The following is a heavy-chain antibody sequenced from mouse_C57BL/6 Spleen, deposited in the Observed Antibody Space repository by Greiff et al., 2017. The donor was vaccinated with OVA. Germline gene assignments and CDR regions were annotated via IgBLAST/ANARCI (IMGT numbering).Heavy chain of an antibody. CDR3: ARSDWDKFAY. CDR1: GYTFTSYW. CDR2: IYPGSGGT. D-gene: IGHD4-1*01. J-gene: IGHJ3*01. Sequence: VQLQQPGAELVKPGASVKMSCKASGYTFTSYWITWVKQRPGHGLEWIGDIYPGSGGTNYNEKFKSKATLTVDKSSSTAYMQLSSLTSEDSAVYYCARSDWDKFAYWGQGTLVTVSA. V-gene: IGHV1-55*01.